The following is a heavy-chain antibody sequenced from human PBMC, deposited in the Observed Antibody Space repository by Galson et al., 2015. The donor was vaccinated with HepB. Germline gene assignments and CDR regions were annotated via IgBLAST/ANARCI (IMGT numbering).Heavy chain of an antibody. CDR2: IDASDSYT. D-gene: IGHD3-10*01. Sequence: QSGAEVKKPGESLRISCKGSGYSFTSYWISWVRQMPGKGLEWMGRIDASDSYTKYSPSFQGHVTISVDKSISTAYLQWSSLKASDTAIYYCFLITMVRGLTGGCYGMDVWGKATTVTVSS. CDR3: FLITMVRGLTGGCYGMDV. V-gene: IGHV5-10-1*01. J-gene: IGHJ6*04. CDR1: GYSFTSYW.